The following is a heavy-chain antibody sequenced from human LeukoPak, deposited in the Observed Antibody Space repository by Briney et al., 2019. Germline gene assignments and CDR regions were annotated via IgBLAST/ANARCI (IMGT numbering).Heavy chain of an antibody. CDR3: ARDVRLVPYYFDY. CDR2: ISAYNGNT. J-gene: IGHJ4*02. CDR1: GYTFTSYG. D-gene: IGHD3-16*01. V-gene: IGHV1-18*01. Sequence: ASVKVSCKASGYTFTSYGISSVRQAPGQGLGWMGWISAYNGNTNYAQKLQGRVTMTTDTSTSTAYMELRSLRSDDTAVYYGARDVRLVPYYFDYWGQGTLVTVSS.